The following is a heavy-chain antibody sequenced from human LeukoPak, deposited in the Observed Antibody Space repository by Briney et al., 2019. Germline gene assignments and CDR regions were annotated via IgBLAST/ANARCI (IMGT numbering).Heavy chain of an antibody. CDR2: ISGSGGST. D-gene: IGHD3-22*01. CDR1: RFTFSRYA. Sequence: SGGSLRLSCTASRFTFSRYAMSWVRQAPGQGLEWVSVISGSGGSTYYADSVKGRFTISRDNSKNTLYLQMNSLRAEDTAVYYCAKDQLYYYDSSGSGTNAFDIWGQGTMVTVSS. V-gene: IGHV3-23*01. J-gene: IGHJ3*02. CDR3: AKDQLYYYDSSGSGTNAFDI.